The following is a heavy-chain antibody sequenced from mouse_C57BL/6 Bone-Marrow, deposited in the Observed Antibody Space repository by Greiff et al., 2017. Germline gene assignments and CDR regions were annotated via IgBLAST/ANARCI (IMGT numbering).Heavy chain of an antibody. J-gene: IGHJ1*03. CDR1: GYTFTSYW. Sequence: QVQLQQPGAELVRPGTSVKLSCKASGYTFTSYWMHWVKQRPGQGLEWIGEIDPSASYTNYTPQFKGKATVTEDTSSSTAYMQLSSLTSENSAVYYCASVLYYDRNGRYFDVWGRGTTVTVSA. D-gene: IGHD1-1*01. CDR3: ASVLYYDRNGRYFDV. CDR2: IDPSASYT. V-gene: IGHV1-59*01.